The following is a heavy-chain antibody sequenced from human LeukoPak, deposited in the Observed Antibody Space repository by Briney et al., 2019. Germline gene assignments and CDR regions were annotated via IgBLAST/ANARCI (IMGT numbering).Heavy chain of an antibody. V-gene: IGHV5-10-1*01. CDR1: GYSFTSFW. Sequence: PGESLRISCKGSGYSFTSFWISWVRQMPGKGLEWMGRIDPSESYINYSSSFQGHVTISADKSISTAYLQWSSLKASDTAVYYCARHRYSNYGSFDPWGQGPLLPVSS. J-gene: IGHJ5*02. D-gene: IGHD4-11*01. CDR3: ARHRYSNYGSFDP. CDR2: IDPSESYI.